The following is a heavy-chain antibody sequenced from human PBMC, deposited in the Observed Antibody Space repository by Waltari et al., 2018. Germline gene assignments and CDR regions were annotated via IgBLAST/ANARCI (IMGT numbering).Heavy chain of an antibody. D-gene: IGHD3-16*01. Sequence: QVQLHESGPGLVQPSETLSLACSVSGDSVVNNYWSWIRQSAGKGMEWLGRIYVGGTPNYNPALSGRVSMSVDMSKNQIFLKIMSVTAADTGVYYCARETRHGDWFDPWGQGTLVTVSS. CDR3: ARETRHGDWFDP. CDR2: IYVGGTP. V-gene: IGHV4-4*07. J-gene: IGHJ5*02. CDR1: GDSVVNNY.